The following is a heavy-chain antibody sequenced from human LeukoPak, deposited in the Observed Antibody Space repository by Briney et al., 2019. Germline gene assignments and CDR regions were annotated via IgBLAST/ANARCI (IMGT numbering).Heavy chain of an antibody. CDR1: GYTFTGYY. J-gene: IGHJ4*02. V-gene: IGHV1-18*04. CDR3: ARGYPTTPFDY. CDR2: ISAYNGNT. D-gene: IGHD2-15*01. Sequence: GASVKVSCKASGYTFTGYYMHWVRQAPGQGLEWMGWISAYNGNTNYAQKLQGRVTMTTDTSTSTAYMELRSLRSDDTAVYYCARGYPTTPFDYWGQGTLVTVSS.